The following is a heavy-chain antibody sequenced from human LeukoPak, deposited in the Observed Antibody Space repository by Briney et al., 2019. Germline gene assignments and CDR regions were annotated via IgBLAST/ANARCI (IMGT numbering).Heavy chain of an antibody. J-gene: IGHJ4*02. V-gene: IGHV4-59*08. Sequence: SETLSLTCTVSGGSISSYYWSWIRQPPGKGLEWIGYIYYSGSTNYNPSLKSRVTISVDTSKNQFSLKLSSVTAADTAVYYCARSPDYVWGSYPYFFDYWGQGTLVTVSS. D-gene: IGHD3-16*01. CDR3: ARSPDYVWGSYPYFFDY. CDR1: GGSISSYY. CDR2: IYYSGST.